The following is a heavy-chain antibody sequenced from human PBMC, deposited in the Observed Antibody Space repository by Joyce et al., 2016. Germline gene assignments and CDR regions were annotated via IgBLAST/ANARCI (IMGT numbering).Heavy chain of an antibody. CDR1: GFTFSSYG. CDR3: AKEGVAVQDF. J-gene: IGHJ4*02. CDR2: MDGGGDTT. Sequence: EELLLESGGGLAQPGGSLRLSCAASGFTFSSYGMSWVRQAPGKGLEGVSAMDGGGDTTNYAGSVKGRFTISRDNSKNTLYLQMNSLRAEDTAVYYCAKEGVAVQDFWGQGTLVTVSS. D-gene: IGHD1-1*01. V-gene: IGHV3-23*01.